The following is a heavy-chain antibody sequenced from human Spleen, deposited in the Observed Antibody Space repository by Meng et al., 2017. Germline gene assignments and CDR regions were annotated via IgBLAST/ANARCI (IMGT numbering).Heavy chain of an antibody. CDR2: ISYDGNNE. Sequence: GESLKISCAASGFTFSGHWMHWVRQAPGKGLEWVAVISYDGNNEYYADSVKGRFTISRGNSKNTVFLQINSLRVEDTAVYYCARSPIDKYDLSALPLDYWGQGTLVTVSS. CDR3: ARSPIDKYDLSALPLDY. D-gene: IGHD3-16*01. V-gene: IGHV3-30*14. CDR1: GFTFSGHW. J-gene: IGHJ4*02.